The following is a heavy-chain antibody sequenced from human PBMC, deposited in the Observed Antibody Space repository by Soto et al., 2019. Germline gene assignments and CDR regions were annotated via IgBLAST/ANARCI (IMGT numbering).Heavy chain of an antibody. CDR3: ASSAHSSIFDY. CDR2: IEQDGSDK. Sequence: EVQLVESGGGLVQPGGSARLSCAASGFTFSSHWMGWVRQAPGKGLEWVANIEQDGSDKYYVDSVKGRFTISRDNAKNSLYLQMNNLRAEDAAVYYCASSAHSSIFDYWGQGTLATVSS. V-gene: IGHV3-7*01. CDR1: GFTFSSHW. D-gene: IGHD6-19*01. J-gene: IGHJ4*02.